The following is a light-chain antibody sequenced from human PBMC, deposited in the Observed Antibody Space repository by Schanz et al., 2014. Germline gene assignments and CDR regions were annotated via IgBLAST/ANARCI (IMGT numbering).Light chain of an antibody. Sequence: EIVLTQSPGTLSLSPGERATLSCRASQSVSSTYLAWYQQKPGQAPRLLIYGASTRATGIPARFSGSGSGTEVTLTISSLQSEDFAVYFCQQYDNWPPWTFGQGTRVEIK. CDR3: QQYDNWPPWT. CDR1: QSVSSTY. V-gene: IGKV3-15*01. CDR2: GAS. J-gene: IGKJ1*01.